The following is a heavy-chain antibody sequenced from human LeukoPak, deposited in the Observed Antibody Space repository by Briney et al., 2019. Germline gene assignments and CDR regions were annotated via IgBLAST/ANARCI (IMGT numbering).Heavy chain of an antibody. V-gene: IGHV4-4*02. CDR3: ARAGGVGWYADYYYGMDV. J-gene: IGHJ6*02. Sequence: SETLSLTCAVSGGSISSSNWWSWVRQPPGKGLEWIGEIYHSGSTNYNPSLKSRVTISVDTSKNQFSLKLSSVTAADTAVYYCARAGGVGWYADYYYGMDVWGQGTTVTVSS. CDR2: IYHSGST. CDR1: GGSISSSNW. D-gene: IGHD6-19*01.